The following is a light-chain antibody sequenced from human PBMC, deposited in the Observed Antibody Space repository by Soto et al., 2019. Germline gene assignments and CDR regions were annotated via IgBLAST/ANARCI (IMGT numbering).Light chain of an antibody. CDR3: QQYNSYSWT. J-gene: IGKJ1*01. Sequence: DIQMTQSPSTLSASVGDRVTITCRASQSISSWLAWYQQKPGKAPNLLIYKASSLESGVPSRFSGSGSGTEFTLTISSLQPDDFATYYCQQYNSYSWTFGQGTKV. CDR2: KAS. CDR1: QSISSW. V-gene: IGKV1-5*03.